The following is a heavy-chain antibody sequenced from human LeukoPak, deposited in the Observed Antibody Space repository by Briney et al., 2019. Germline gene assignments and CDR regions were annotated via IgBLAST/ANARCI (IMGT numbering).Heavy chain of an antibody. V-gene: IGHV3-23*01. CDR1: GFPFSGYA. CDR2: ISGSGAST. J-gene: IGHJ6*02. Sequence: GGSLRLSCAASGFPFSGYAMSWVRQAPGKGLEWISAISGSGASTYYVDSVKGRFTISRDNSRNTVYLQMNSLRTEDTAVYYCARGLPNYYGMDVWGQGTTVTVSS. CDR3: ARGLPNYYGMDV.